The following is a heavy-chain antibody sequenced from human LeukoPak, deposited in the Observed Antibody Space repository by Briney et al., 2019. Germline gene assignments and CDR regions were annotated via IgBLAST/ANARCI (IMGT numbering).Heavy chain of an antibody. V-gene: IGHV3-7*01. CDR3: ARDPRLRYYYGMDV. J-gene: IGHJ6*02. CDR2: IKQDGSEK. D-gene: IGHD6-25*01. Sequence: GGSLRLSCAASGFTFSSYWMSWVRQAPGKGLEWVANIKQDGSEKYYVDSVKGRFTISRVNAKNSLYLQMNSLRAEDTAVYYCARDPRLRYYYGMDVWGQGTTVTVSS. CDR1: GFTFSSYW.